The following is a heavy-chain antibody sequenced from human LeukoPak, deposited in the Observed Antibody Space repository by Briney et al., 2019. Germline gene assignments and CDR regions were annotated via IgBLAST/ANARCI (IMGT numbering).Heavy chain of an antibody. CDR1: GFTFSNYG. V-gene: IGHV3-33*01. J-gene: IGHJ4*02. CDR3: AGNYGPYYFDY. CDR2: IWYDGSNK. Sequence: PGRSLRLSCAASGFTFSNYGMHWVRQAPGKGLEWVAVIWYDGSNKYYADSVEGRFTISRDNSKNTLYLQMNSLRAEDTAVYYCAGNYGPYYFDYWGQGTLVTVSS. D-gene: IGHD3-10*01.